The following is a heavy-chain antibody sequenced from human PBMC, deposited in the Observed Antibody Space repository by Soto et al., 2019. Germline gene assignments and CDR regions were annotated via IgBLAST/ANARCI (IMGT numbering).Heavy chain of an antibody. D-gene: IGHD6-13*01. CDR1: GFTFSSYA. Sequence: QVQLVESGGGVVQPGRSLRLSCAASGFTFSSYAMHWVRQAPGKGLEWVAVISYHGSNKYYADSVKGRFTISRDNSKNTLYLQMNSLRAEDTAVYYCASSSSWYYFDYWGQGTLVTVSS. J-gene: IGHJ4*02. CDR3: ASSSSWYYFDY. CDR2: ISYHGSNK. V-gene: IGHV3-30-3*01.